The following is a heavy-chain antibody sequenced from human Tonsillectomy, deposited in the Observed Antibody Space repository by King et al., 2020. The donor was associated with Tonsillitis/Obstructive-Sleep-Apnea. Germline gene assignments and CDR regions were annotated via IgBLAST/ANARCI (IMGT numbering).Heavy chain of an antibody. Sequence: QLQESGPGLVKPSETLSLTCTVSGGSISSSSYYWGWIRQPPGKGLEWIGSIYYSGSTYYNPSLKSRVTISVDPSKNQFSLKLSSVTAADTAVYYCARRDCSGGSCYFDYWGQGTLVTVSS. CDR1: GGSISSSSYY. J-gene: IGHJ4*02. CDR2: IYYSGST. CDR3: ARRDCSGGSCYFDY. D-gene: IGHD2-15*01. V-gene: IGHV4-39*01.